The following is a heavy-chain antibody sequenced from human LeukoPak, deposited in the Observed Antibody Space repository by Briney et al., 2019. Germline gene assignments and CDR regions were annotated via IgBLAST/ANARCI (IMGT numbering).Heavy chain of an antibody. CDR2: ISSGGSTI. CDR3: ARRAAAGRCLDY. Sequence: GGSLRLSCAVSGSTFSDYYMSWIRQAPGKVLEWVSYISSGGSTISHADSVKGRFTISRDNAENSLYLQMNSLRAEDTAVYYCARRAAAGRCLDYWGQGTLVTVSS. D-gene: IGHD6-13*01. CDR1: GSTFSDYY. J-gene: IGHJ4*02. V-gene: IGHV3-11*01.